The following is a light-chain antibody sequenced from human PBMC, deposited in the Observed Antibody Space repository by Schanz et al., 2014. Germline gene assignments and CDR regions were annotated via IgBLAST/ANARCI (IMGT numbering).Light chain of an antibody. CDR3: MQALQTPPF. J-gene: IGKJ4*01. CDR1: QRLQHSNGYNY. V-gene: IGKV2-28*01. Sequence: DIVMTQSPLSLPVTPGEPASISCRSSQRLQHSNGYNYLDWYLQKPGQSPQLLIYLGSNRASGVPDRFSGSGSGTDFTLKISRVEAEDVGVYYCMQALQTPPFFGGGTKVEIK. CDR2: LGS.